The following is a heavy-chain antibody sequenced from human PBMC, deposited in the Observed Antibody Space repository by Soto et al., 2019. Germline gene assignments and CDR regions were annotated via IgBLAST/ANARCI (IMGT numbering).Heavy chain of an antibody. CDR1: GGSISSGGYF. CDR3: ARGVLY. J-gene: IGHJ4*02. V-gene: IGHV4-31*03. Sequence: QVQLQESGPGLVKPSQTLSLTCTVSGGSISSGGYFWSWIRQPPGKGLEWIGNIFYSGTTYYNPSPKTRVTLSVDTSKYQFSLKLSSVTGADTAVYFCARGVLYWGQGTLVTVSS. D-gene: IGHD1-1*01. CDR2: IFYSGTT.